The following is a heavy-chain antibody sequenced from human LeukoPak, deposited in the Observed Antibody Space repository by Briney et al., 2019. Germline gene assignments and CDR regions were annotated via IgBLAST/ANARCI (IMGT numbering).Heavy chain of an antibody. D-gene: IGHD5-18*01. CDR3: AKPDAVDTAMVS. Sequence: GESLRLSCAASGFTFSSYGMHWVRQAPGKGLEWVAFIRYDGSNKYYADSVKGRFTISRDNSKNTLYLQMNSLRAEDTAVYYCAKPDAVDTAMVSWGQGTLVTVSS. V-gene: IGHV3-30*02. CDR1: GFTFSSYG. J-gene: IGHJ4*02. CDR2: IRYDGSNK.